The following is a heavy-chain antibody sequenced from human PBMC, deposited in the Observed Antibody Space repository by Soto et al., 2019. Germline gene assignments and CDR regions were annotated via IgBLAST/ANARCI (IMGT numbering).Heavy chain of an antibody. D-gene: IGHD5-12*01. Sequence: EVQLLESGGGLVQPGGSLRLSCAASGFTFSSYAMSWVRQAPGKGLEWVSAISGSGGSTYYADSVKGRFTISRDNSKNTLYLQMNSLRAEDTAVYYCAKAARPLWLGGYNYCLPPLEIDYWGQGTLVTVSS. CDR3: AKAARPLWLGGYNYCLPPLEIDY. CDR1: GFTFSSYA. V-gene: IGHV3-23*01. CDR2: ISGSGGST. J-gene: IGHJ4*02.